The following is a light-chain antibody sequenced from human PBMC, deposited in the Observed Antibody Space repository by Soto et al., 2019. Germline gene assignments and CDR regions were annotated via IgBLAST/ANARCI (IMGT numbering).Light chain of an antibody. CDR1: SSDIGAYNY. CDR3: CSKASTITYV. V-gene: IGLV2-14*01. CDR2: EVT. J-gene: IGLJ7*01. Sequence: QSALTQPASVSGSPGQSITVSCTGTSSDIGAYNYVSWYQQHPGEAPKLIIYEVTKRPSGVSNRFSGSKSGNTASLTISGLQADDEADYYCCSKASTITYVFGSGTQLTVL.